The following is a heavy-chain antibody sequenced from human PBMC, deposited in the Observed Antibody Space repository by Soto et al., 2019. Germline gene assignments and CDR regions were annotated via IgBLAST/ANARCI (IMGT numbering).Heavy chain of an antibody. CDR1: GFSISSYY. CDR3: ARNNTEYYYYYYYMDV. Sequence: TSETLSLTSTVSGFSISSYYWSWIRQPPGKGLEWIGYIYYSGSTNYNPSLKSRVTISVDTSKNQFSLKLSSVTAADTAVYYCARNNTEYYYYYYYMDVWGKGTTVTV. CDR2: IYYSGST. V-gene: IGHV4-59*08. D-gene: IGHD5-18*01. J-gene: IGHJ6*03.